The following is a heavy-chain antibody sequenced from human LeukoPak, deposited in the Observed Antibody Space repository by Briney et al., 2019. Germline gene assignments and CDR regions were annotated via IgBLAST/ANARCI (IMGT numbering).Heavy chain of an antibody. CDR3: ASVEGDGYNFFAEYFQH. V-gene: IGHV4-59*01. CDR2: IYYSGST. CDR1: GVSISSYY. J-gene: IGHJ1*01. D-gene: IGHD5-24*01. Sequence: SETLSLTRTVSGVSISSYYWSWIRQPPGKGLEWIGYIYYSGSTNYNPSLKSRVTISVDTSKNQFSLKLSSVTAADTAVYYCASVEGDGYNFFAEYFQHWGQGTLVTVSS.